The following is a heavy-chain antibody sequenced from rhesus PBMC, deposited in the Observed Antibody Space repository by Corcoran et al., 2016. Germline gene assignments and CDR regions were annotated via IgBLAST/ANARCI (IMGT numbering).Heavy chain of an antibody. V-gene: IGHV4-173*01. D-gene: IGHD6-25*01. CDR2: ISGSGGNT. J-gene: IGHJ4*01. CDR3: ARRRGSWNYFDY. CDR1: GGSISSNY. Sequence: QLQLQESGPGLVKPSETLSLTCAVSGGSISSNYWSWIRQPPGKGLEWIGRISGSGGNTDYNPSLKSRVTLSTDTSKNQFSLKLSSVTAADTAVFYCARRRGSWNYFDYWGQGVLVTVSS.